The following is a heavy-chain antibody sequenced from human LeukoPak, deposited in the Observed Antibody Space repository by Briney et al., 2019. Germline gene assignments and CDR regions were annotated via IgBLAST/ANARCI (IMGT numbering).Heavy chain of an antibody. CDR3: ARGASRSFDY. CDR1: GYTLTELS. J-gene: IGHJ4*02. CDR2: MNPNSGNT. Sequence: ASVKVSCKVSGYTLTELSMHWVRQAPGQGLEWMGWMNPNSGNTVYAQKFQGRLTITRHTSMSTAYMELSSLRREDTAVYYCARGASRSFDYWGQGSLVTVSS. V-gene: IGHV1-8*03.